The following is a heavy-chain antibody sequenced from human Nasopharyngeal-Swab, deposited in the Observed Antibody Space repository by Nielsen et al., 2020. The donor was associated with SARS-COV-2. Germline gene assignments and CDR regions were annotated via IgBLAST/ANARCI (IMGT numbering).Heavy chain of an antibody. CDR3: ATGPPYCSGGSCYWFDP. J-gene: IGHJ5*02. CDR1: GGTFSSYA. V-gene: IGHV1-24*01. CDR2: FDPEDGET. D-gene: IGHD2-15*01. Sequence: ASVKVSCKASGGTFSSYAISWVRQAPGQGLEWMGGFDPEDGETIYAQKFQGRVTMTEDTSTDTAYMELSSLRSEDTAVYYCATGPPYCSGGSCYWFDPWGQGTLVTVSS.